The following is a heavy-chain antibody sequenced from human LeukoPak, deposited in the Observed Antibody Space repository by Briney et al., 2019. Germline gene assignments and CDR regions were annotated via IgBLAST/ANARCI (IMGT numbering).Heavy chain of an antibody. D-gene: IGHD3-22*01. V-gene: IGHV4-59*11. J-gene: IGHJ4*02. CDR3: AGEALDSRGYYPFDF. Sequence: SEPLSHTRTVSGGSISTHYWSWLRPPPGKRLEWTGYIFHSGSANYNPSLKSRVNIPVHASTQLFSLNCSSVTGADTAVYYCAGEALDSRGYYPFDFWGRGTLVTVSS. CDR1: GGSISTHY. CDR2: IFHSGSA.